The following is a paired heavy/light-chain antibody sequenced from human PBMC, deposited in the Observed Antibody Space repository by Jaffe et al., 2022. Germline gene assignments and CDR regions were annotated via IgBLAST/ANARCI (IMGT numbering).Light chain of an antibody. CDR1: RSDFGNYNL. V-gene: IGLV2-23*02. CDR3: CSYVHGPTYYV. J-gene: IGLJ1*01. Sequence: QSALSQPASVSGSPGQSITISCAGSRSDFGNYNLVSWYQQHPGKAPQLIIFEVTERPSGVSNRFSASKSGNTASLTISGLQAEDEADYYCCSYVHGPTYYVFGTGTKVTVL. CDR2: EVT.
Heavy chain of an antibody. CDR1: SSSVRTHYY. Sequence: QVQLQESGPGLVKPSETLSLTCTVSSSSVRTHYYWAWLRQSPGMGLEWIASVYRSGDTYYNPSLNSRVTISIDTSKNQFSLTMTSATAADSALYYCARIRVTSSGGYGDSFDIWGQGTKITVSS. V-gene: IGHV4-38-2*02. J-gene: IGHJ3*02. D-gene: IGHD6-13*01. CDR2: VYRSGDT. CDR3: ARIRVTSSGGYGDSFDI.